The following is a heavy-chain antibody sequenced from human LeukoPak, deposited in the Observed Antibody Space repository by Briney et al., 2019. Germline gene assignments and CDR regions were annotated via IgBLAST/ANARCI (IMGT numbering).Heavy chain of an antibody. Sequence: SETLSLTCTVSGGSISSYYWSWIRQPPGKGLEWIGYIYYSGSTNYNPSLKSRVTISVDTSKNQFSLKLSSVTAADTAVYYCAREQTTIFGVVTNHWGQGTLVTVSS. CDR3: AREQTTIFGVVTNH. CDR1: GGSISSYY. V-gene: IGHV4-59*01. D-gene: IGHD3-3*01. J-gene: IGHJ5*02. CDR2: IYYSGST.